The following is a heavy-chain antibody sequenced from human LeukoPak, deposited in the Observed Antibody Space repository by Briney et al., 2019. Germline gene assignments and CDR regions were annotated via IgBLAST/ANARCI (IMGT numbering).Heavy chain of an antibody. D-gene: IGHD3-10*01. Sequence: SVKLSCKASGGAFSSYAISGVRQAPGQGLEWMGGIIPIFGTANYAQKFQGRVTITADKSTSTTYMELSSLRSEDTAVYYCASIRGSGSYHYDYWGQGTLVTVSS. V-gene: IGHV1-69*06. CDR1: GGAFSSYA. CDR3: ASIRGSGSYHYDY. CDR2: IIPIFGTA. J-gene: IGHJ4*02.